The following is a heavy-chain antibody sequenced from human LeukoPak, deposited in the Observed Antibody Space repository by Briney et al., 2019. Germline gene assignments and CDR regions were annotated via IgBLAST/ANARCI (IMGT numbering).Heavy chain of an antibody. CDR2: INPNSGGT. D-gene: IGHD6-19*01. CDR1: GYTFTRYY. V-gene: IGHV1-2*02. CDR3: ARDTGSGWRFDY. Sequence: GASVKVSCKASGYTFTRYYMHWVRQAPGQGLEWMGWINPNSGGTNYAQKFQGRVTMTRDTSISTAYMELSRLRSDDTAVYYCARDTGSGWRFDYWGQGTLVTVSS. J-gene: IGHJ4*02.